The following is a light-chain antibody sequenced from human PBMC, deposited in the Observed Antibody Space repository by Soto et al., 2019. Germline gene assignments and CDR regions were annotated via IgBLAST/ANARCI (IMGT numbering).Light chain of an antibody. V-gene: IGKV3-11*01. CDR2: DAS. J-gene: IGKJ5*01. Sequence: EIELTQSPATLSLSPGERATLSCRASQSVSTYLAWYQQKPGQAPRLLIYDASNRATGIPARFSGSGSGTDFTLTISSREHEDFAVYYGHQRSKGITFGQGTRLEIK. CDR1: QSVSTY. CDR3: HQRSKGIT.